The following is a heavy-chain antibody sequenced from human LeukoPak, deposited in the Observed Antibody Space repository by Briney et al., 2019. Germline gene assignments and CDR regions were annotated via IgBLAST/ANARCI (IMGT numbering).Heavy chain of an antibody. V-gene: IGHV1-46*01. Sequence: AAVKVSCKASGYTFTSYSMHWVRQAPGQGLEWMGIINPGGGSSSYAQKFQGRVTMTRDTSPSTVYIELSSLRSEDTAVYYFARVSMVRGDRLFDYWGQGTLVTVSS. CDR2: INPGGGSS. CDR3: ARVSMVRGDRLFDY. J-gene: IGHJ4*02. CDR1: GYTFTSYS. D-gene: IGHD3-10*01.